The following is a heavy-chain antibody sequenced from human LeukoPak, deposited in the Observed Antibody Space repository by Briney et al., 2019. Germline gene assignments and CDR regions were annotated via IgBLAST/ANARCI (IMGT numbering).Heavy chain of an antibody. Sequence: GGSLRLSCAASGFTVSSNYMSWVRQAPGKGLEWVSAISGSGGSTYYADSVKGRFTISRDNSKNTLYLQMNSLRAEDTAVYYCAKSMGLLYYFDYWGQGTLVTVSS. D-gene: IGHD2-21*01. CDR1: GFTVSSNY. J-gene: IGHJ4*02. CDR3: AKSMGLLYYFDY. CDR2: ISGSGGST. V-gene: IGHV3-23*01.